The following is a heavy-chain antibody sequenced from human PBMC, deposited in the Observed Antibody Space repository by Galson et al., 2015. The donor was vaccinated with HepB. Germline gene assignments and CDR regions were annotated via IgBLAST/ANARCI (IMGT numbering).Heavy chain of an antibody. Sequence: SLRLSCAASGFTLSSYNMHWVRQAPGKGLEWVTLTSDAGSDYVDSVKGRFTISRDNSKNILYLQMNNLRNEDTAVYYCAREGRRWGSVSSDNWGRGILVTVSS. J-gene: IGHJ4*02. V-gene: IGHV3-30*03. CDR2: TSDAGS. CDR1: GFTLSSYN. CDR3: AREGRRWGSVSSDN. D-gene: IGHD5-24*01.